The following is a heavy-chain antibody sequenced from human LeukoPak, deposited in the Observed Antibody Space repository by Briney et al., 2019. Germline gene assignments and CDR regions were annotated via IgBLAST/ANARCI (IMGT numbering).Heavy chain of an antibody. Sequence: SQTLSLTCTVSGGSISSGGYYWSWIRQHPGKGLEWIGYIDYSGSTYYNPSLKSRVTISVDTSKNQFSLKLSSVTAADTAVYYCARSWSGYLDYYFDYWGQGTLVTVSS. CDR3: ARSWSGYLDYYFDY. J-gene: IGHJ4*02. CDR1: GGSISSGGYY. CDR2: IDYSGST. V-gene: IGHV4-31*03. D-gene: IGHD3-3*01.